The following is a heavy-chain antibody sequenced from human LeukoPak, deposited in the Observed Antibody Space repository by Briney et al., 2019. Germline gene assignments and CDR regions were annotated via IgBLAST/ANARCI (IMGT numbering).Heavy chain of an antibody. CDR1: GFTFSSYS. CDR2: ISSSSSYI. CDR3: ARFDSSGLCFDY. J-gene: IGHJ4*02. Sequence: GGSLRLSCAASGFTFSSYSMNWVRQAPGKGLEWVSSISSSSSYIYYADSVKGRFTISRDNAKNSLYLQMNSLRAEDTAVYYCARFDSSGLCFDYWGQGTLVTVSS. D-gene: IGHD6-19*01. V-gene: IGHV3-21*01.